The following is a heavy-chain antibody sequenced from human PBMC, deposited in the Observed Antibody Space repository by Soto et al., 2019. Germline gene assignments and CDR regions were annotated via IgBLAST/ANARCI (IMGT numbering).Heavy chain of an antibody. CDR2: FSGGSGAI. CDR1: GFSLGPYG. V-gene: IGHV3-23*01. D-gene: IGHD1-1*01. Sequence: GGSLRLSCAVSGFSLGPYGVTWVRQTPEKGLEWVTGFSGGSGAIFYADSVRGRFTISRDSSTAYLQMNNLRPEDTAVYFCARWNGFGDSWGQGSLVTVSS. CDR3: ARWNGFGDS. J-gene: IGHJ4*02.